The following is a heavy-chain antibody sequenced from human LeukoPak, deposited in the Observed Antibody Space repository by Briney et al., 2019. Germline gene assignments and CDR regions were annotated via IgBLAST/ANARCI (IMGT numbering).Heavy chain of an antibody. CDR1: GFTFSSYS. CDR3: ARGGSPYYYGSGSYSADYYYYYMDV. D-gene: IGHD3-10*01. CDR2: IGSSTTYI. J-gene: IGHJ6*03. V-gene: IGHV3-21*01. Sequence: GGSLRLSCAASGFTFSSYSMSWVRQAPGKGLEWVSSIGSSTTYIYYADSAKGRFTISGDNAKNSLYLQMNSLRAEDTAVYYCARGGSPYYYGSGSYSADYYYYYMDVWGKGTTVTVSS.